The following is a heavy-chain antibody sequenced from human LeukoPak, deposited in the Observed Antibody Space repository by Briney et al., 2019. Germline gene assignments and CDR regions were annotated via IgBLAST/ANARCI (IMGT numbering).Heavy chain of an antibody. D-gene: IGHD6-19*01. Sequence: GGSLRLSCAASGFTVSSNYMSWVRQAPGKGLEWVSVFYSGGSRYYADSVKGRFTISRDNSKNTLYLQMNTLRAEDTAVYYCAREAYSSGWYKDYWGQGTLVTVSS. CDR3: AREAYSSGWYKDY. V-gene: IGHV3-53*01. J-gene: IGHJ4*02. CDR2: FYSGGSR. CDR1: GFTVSSNY.